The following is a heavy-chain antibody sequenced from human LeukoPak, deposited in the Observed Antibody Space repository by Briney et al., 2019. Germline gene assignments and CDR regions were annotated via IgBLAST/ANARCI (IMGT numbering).Heavy chain of an antibody. CDR3: AREALIAVGDPASSGFDY. CDR1: GGSISSYY. D-gene: IGHD6-19*01. CDR2: IYYSGST. Sequence: PSETLSLTRTVSGGSISSYYWSWIRQPPGKGLEWIGYIYYSGSTNYNPSLKSRVTISVDTPKNQFSLKLSSVTAADTAVYYCAREALIAVGDPASSGFDYWGQGTLVTVSS. V-gene: IGHV4-59*01. J-gene: IGHJ4*02.